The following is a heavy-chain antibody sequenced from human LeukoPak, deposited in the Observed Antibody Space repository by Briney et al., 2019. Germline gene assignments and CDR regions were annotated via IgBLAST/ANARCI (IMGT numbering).Heavy chain of an antibody. CDR1: GFTFSSYS. CDR3: ARSLWGRGYSGYEDFDY. Sequence: GGSLRLSCAASGFTFSSYSMNWVRQAPGKGLEWVSSISSSSSYIYYADSVKDRFTISRDNAKNSLYLQMNSLRAEDTAVYYCARSLWGRGYSGYEDFDYWGQGTLVTVSS. V-gene: IGHV3-21*01. CDR2: ISSSSSYI. D-gene: IGHD5-12*01. J-gene: IGHJ4*02.